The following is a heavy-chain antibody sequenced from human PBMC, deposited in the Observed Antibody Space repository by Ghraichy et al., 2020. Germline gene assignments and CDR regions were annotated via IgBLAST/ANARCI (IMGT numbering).Heavy chain of an antibody. V-gene: IGHV3-23*01. CDR2: ISGSGGST. D-gene: IGHD1-26*01. CDR3: AKAWSWHRKGGDAFDI. Sequence: GGSLRLSCAASGFTFSSYAMSWVRQAPGKGLEWVSAISGSGGSTYYADSVKGRFTISRDNSKNTLYLQMNSLRAEDTAVYYCAKAWSWHRKGGDAFDIWGQGTMVTVSS. J-gene: IGHJ3*02. CDR1: GFTFSSYA.